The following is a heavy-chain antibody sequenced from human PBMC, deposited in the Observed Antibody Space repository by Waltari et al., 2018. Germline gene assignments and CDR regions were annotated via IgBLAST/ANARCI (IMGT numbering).Heavy chain of an antibody. CDR3: ARNNRQWLGTFSYFDY. CDR1: GFTFSSYS. V-gene: IGHV3-30-3*01. D-gene: IGHD6-19*01. J-gene: IGHJ4*02. Sequence: QVQLVESGGGVVQPGRSLRLSCAASGFTFSSYSIPWVRQAQGKGLGGVEVMTNDGSNKNYADSVNGRITISCDNSKNTLYLQMNSLRAEDTTVYYCARNNRQWLGTFSYFDYWGQGTLVTVSS. CDR2: MTNDGSNK.